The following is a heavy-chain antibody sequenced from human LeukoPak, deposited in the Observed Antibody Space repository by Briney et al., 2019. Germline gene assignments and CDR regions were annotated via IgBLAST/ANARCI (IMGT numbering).Heavy chain of an antibody. CDR2: MSSSDDGR. CDR1: GFSFSSYA. J-gene: IGHJ4*02. V-gene: IGHV3-23*01. D-gene: IGHD2-15*01. CDR3: AKAPVTSCRGAFCYPFDY. Sequence: GGSLRLSCAPSGFSFSSYAMSWVRQAPGKGLEWVSAMSSSDDGRYYAASVRGRFTISRDTSRSTLYLQMNSLRAEDAAVYYCAKAPVTSCRGAFCYPFDYWGQGTLVTVSS.